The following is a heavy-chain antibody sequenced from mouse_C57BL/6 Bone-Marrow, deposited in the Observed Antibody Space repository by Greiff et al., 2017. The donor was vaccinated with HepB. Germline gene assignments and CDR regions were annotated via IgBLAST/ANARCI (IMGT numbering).Heavy chain of an antibody. V-gene: IGHV1-5*01. J-gene: IGHJ4*01. CDR1: GYTFTSYW. Sequence: EVQLQQSGTVLARPGASVKMSCKTSGYTFTSYWMHWVKQRPGQGLEWIGAIYPGNSDTSYNQKFKGKAKLTAVTSASTAYMELSSLTNEDSAVYYCTRVITTVVATDYYAMDYWGQGTSVTVSS. CDR2: IYPGNSDT. D-gene: IGHD1-1*01. CDR3: TRVITTVVATDYYAMDY.